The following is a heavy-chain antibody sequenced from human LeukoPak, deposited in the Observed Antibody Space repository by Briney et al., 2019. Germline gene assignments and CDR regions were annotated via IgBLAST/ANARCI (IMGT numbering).Heavy chain of an antibody. D-gene: IGHD5-18*01. V-gene: IGHV3-23*01. CDR3: AKDPSPTPYSHGLDAFDI. CDR2: ISGSGGST. CDR1: GFTFSSYA. Sequence: GGSLRLSCAASGFTFSSYAMSWVCQAPGKGLEWVSAISGSGGSTYYADSVKGRFTISRDNSKNTPYLQMNSLRAEDTAVYYCAKDPSPTPYSHGLDAFDIWGQGTMVTVSS. J-gene: IGHJ3*02.